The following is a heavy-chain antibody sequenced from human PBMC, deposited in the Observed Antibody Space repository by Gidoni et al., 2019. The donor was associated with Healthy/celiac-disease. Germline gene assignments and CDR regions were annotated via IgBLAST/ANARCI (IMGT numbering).Heavy chain of an antibody. CDR3: AKAGLGGIQEDY. CDR1: GFTFSSYA. Sequence: EVQMLESGGGFVQPGGSLRLSCAASGFTFSSYAMSWVRPAPGKGLEWVSAISGSGGSTYYADSVKGRFTISRDNSKNTLYLQMNSLRAEDTAVYYCAKAGLGGIQEDYWGQGTLVTVSS. D-gene: IGHD5-18*01. J-gene: IGHJ4*02. CDR2: ISGSGGST. V-gene: IGHV3-23*01.